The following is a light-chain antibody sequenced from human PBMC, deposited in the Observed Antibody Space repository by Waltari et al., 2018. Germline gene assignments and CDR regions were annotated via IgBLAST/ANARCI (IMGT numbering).Light chain of an antibody. CDR1: TGAVTSGYY. J-gene: IGLJ3*02. CDR3: LLYYGGAWV. V-gene: IGLV7-43*01. CDR2: STY. Sequence: QTVVTQEPSLTVSPGGTVTLTCASSTGAVTSGYYPIWFQQKPGQTPRALVYSTYNRRSGTPARFSGARLGGKAALTLSGVQPEDEAEYYCLLYYGGAWVFGGGTKLTVL.